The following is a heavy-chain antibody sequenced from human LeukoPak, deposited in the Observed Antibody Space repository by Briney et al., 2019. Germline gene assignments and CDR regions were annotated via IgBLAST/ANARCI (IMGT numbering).Heavy chain of an antibody. D-gene: IGHD6-13*01. CDR3: ARGESSSWYHPLDY. Sequence: SETLSLTCTVSGDSISTSIYYWGWIRQPPGKGLEWIGRIYYTGTTSYNPSLKSRVTISIDTSKNQFSLKLSSVTAADTAVYYCARGESSSWYHPLDYWGQGTLVTVSS. J-gene: IGHJ4*02. CDR2: IYYTGTT. CDR1: GDSISTSIYY. V-gene: IGHV4-39*01.